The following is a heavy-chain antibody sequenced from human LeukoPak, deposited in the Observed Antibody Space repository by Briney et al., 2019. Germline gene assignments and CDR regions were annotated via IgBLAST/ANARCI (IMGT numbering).Heavy chain of an antibody. CDR2: IYHSGST. Sequence: SETLSLTCAVSGGSITITNYYWGWIRQPPGKGLEWVGSIYHSGSTYYNPSLKSRVTISVDTSKNQFSLKLSSVTAADTAVYYCARQYYAHGQDAFDIWGQGTMVTVSS. D-gene: IGHD2-2*01. V-gene: IGHV4-39*01. CDR3: ARQYYAHGQDAFDI. CDR1: GGSITITNYY. J-gene: IGHJ3*02.